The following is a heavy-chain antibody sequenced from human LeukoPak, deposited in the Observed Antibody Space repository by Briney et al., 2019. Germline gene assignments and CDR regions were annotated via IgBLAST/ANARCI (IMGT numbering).Heavy chain of an antibody. Sequence: GESLKISCKGSGYIYTNYWIGWVRQVPGKGLEWMGIIYPGDSDTRYSPSFQGQVTISADKSITTAYLQWSSLKASDTAMYYCARRGSGIYSPFDLWGQGTLVTVSS. J-gene: IGHJ4*02. CDR2: IYPGDSDT. CDR3: ARRGSGIYSPFDL. D-gene: IGHD1-26*01. V-gene: IGHV5-51*01. CDR1: GYIYTNYW.